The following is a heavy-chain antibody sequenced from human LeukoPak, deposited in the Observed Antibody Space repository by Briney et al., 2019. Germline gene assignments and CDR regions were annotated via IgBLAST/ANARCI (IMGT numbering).Heavy chain of an antibody. CDR3: AKPEGNFWSGFDY. D-gene: IGHD3-3*01. CDR2: IWYDGKNK. J-gene: IGHJ4*02. Sequence: GMSLRLSCTASGFTFSDCGMHWVRQAPGKGLEWVAVIWYDGKNKYYADSVKGRFTISRDNSKNTMYLQLNSLRVEDTAVYYCAKPEGNFWSGFDYWGQGTLVTVSS. V-gene: IGHV3-33*06. CDR1: GFTFSDCG.